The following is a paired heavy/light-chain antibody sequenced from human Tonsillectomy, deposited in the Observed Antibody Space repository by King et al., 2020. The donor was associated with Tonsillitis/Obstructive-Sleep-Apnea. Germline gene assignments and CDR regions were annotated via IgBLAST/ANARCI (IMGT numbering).Light chain of an antibody. CDR1: QDIDSW. Sequence: DIQMTQSPSSVSASVGDRVTITCRASQDIDSWVAWYQQKPGKAPKLLIYAASGLQSGVPSRFSGSGSGTDFTLTISSLQPEDFATYFCQQCNSFPLTFGGGTKVEIK. CDR2: AAS. V-gene: IGKV1-12*01. J-gene: IGKJ4*01. CDR3: QQCNSFPLT.
Heavy chain of an antibody. V-gene: IGHV3-53*01. Sequence: EVQLVESGGGLVQPGGSLRLSCAASGFSVRYNYMSWVRQAPGKGLEWVSSIYAGERTDYADSVKGRFTISRDNSKNTLFLQMNSLRVEDTAMYYCAGDATSVTAWGHWGQGTLVTVSS. D-gene: IGHD4-17*01. CDR2: IYAGERT. CDR1: GFSVRYNY. CDR3: AGDATSVTAWGH. J-gene: IGHJ4*02.